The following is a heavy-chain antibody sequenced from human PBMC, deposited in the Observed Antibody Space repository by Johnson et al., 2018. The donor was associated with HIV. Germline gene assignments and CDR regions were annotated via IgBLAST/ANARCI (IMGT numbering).Heavy chain of an antibody. Sequence: VQLVESGGGLIQPGGSLRLSCAGSGFTVSSNYMSWVRQASGKGLEWVSVVYNSGPTYYGDSVKGRFTISRDNSKNTLYLQMNSLRAEDTAVYYCTRENLGAFDIWGQGTMVTVSS. J-gene: IGHJ3*02. V-gene: IGHV3-53*01. CDR2: VYNSGPT. CDR1: GFTVSSNY. CDR3: TRENLGAFDI. D-gene: IGHD1-14*01.